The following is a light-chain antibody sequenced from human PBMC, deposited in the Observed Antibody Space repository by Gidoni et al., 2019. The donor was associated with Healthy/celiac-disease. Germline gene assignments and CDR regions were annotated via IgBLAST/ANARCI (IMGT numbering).Light chain of an antibody. V-gene: IGKV3-20*01. J-gene: IGKJ2*01. Sequence: EIVLTQSPGTLSLSPGESATLSCRASQSVSSSYLAWYQQKPGQAPRLLIYGASSRATGIPDRFSGSGSGTDFTLTISRLEPEDVAVYYCQQYGSSPGTFGQGTKLEIK. CDR1: QSVSSSY. CDR2: GAS. CDR3: QQYGSSPGT.